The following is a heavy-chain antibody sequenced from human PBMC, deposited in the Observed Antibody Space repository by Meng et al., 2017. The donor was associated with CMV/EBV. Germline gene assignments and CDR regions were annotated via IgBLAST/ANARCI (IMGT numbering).Heavy chain of an antibody. CDR2: IIPIFGTA. D-gene: IGHD3-3*01. CDR3: ASYEDPSYYDFWSGYYSRNRRRQAGYYYYYGMDV. V-gene: IGHV1-69*05. CDR1: GYTFTYRY. J-gene: IGHJ6*02. Sequence: SVKVSCKASGYTFTYRYLHWVRQAPGQGLEWMGGIIPIFGTANYAQKFQGRVTITTDESTSTAYMELSSLRSEDTAVYYCASYEDPSYYDFWSGYYSRNRRRQAGYYYYYGMDVWGQGTTVTVSS.